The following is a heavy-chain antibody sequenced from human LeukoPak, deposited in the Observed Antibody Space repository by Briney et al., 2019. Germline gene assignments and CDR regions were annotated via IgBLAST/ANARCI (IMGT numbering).Heavy chain of an antibody. CDR3: ARGWELQGGQPFDY. Sequence: RGSLRLSCAASGFTVSSNYMSWVRQAPGKGLEWVSGITWNSDNIEYADSVKGRFTISRDNAKNSLYLQMNSLRAEDTAVYYCARGWELQGGQPFDYWGQGTLVTVSS. CDR2: ITWNSDNI. CDR1: GFTVSSNY. D-gene: IGHD1-26*01. J-gene: IGHJ4*02. V-gene: IGHV3-11*04.